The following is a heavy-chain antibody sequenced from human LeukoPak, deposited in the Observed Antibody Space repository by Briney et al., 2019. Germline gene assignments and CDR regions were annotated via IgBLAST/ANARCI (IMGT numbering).Heavy chain of an antibody. CDR2: IFRDGST. J-gene: IGHJ6*03. V-gene: IGHV3-53*01. D-gene: IGHD6-19*01. CDR3: ARDQRGWSSLGYLYHYFDV. CDR1: GFNVSSNY. Sequence: QSGGSLRLSCAASGFNVSSNYMTWVRQTPGKGLEWVSIIFRDGSTYYADSVKGQFTLSRDNSKNTLYLQMNSLRDEDTAVYYCARDQRGWSSLGYLYHYFDVRGKGTTVTISS.